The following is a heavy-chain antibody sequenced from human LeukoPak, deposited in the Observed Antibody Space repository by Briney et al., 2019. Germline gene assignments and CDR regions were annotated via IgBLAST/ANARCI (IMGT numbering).Heavy chain of an antibody. V-gene: IGHV4-34*01. CDR1: GGSSSGYY. CDR3: ARVRITMIVPEYFDF. D-gene: IGHD3-22*01. Sequence: SETLSLTCAVYGGSSSGYYWSWIRQPPGKGLEWIGEINHSGSTNYNPSLKSRVTISVDTSKNQFSLKLNSVTAADTAVYYCARVRITMIVPEYFDFWGQGTLVTVSS. J-gene: IGHJ4*02. CDR2: INHSGST.